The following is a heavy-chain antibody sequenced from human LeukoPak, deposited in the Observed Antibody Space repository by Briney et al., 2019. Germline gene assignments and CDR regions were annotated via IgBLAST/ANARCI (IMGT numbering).Heavy chain of an antibody. D-gene: IGHD2-21*02. Sequence: PSETLSLTCTVSGGSISSYYWSRIRQPPGKGLEWIGYIYYSGSTNYNPSLKSRVTISVDTSKNQFSLKLSSVTAADTAVHYCARRSGGDLDYWGQGTLVTVSS. V-gene: IGHV4-59*08. CDR3: ARRSGGDLDY. J-gene: IGHJ4*02. CDR1: GGSISSYY. CDR2: IYYSGST.